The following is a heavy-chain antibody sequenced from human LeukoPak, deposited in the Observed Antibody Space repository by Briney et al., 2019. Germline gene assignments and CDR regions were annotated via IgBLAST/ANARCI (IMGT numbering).Heavy chain of an antibody. CDR2: IKQDGSEK. J-gene: IGHJ4*02. Sequence: GGSLRLSCAASAFTFSSYWMSWVRQAPGKGLEWVANIKQDGSEKYYVDSVKGRFTISRDNAKNSLHLQMNSLRADDTAVYYCARDFDYWGQGTLVTVSS. CDR3: ARDFDY. CDR1: AFTFSSYW. V-gene: IGHV3-7*01.